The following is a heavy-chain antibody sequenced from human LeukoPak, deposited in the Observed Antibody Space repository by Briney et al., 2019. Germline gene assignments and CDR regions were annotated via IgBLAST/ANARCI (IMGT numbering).Heavy chain of an antibody. CDR1: GGSISSSSYY. CDR2: IYYSGST. V-gene: IGHV4-39*01. J-gene: IGHJ3*02. Sequence: SETLSLTCTVSGGSISSSSYYWGWIRQPPGKGLEWIGSIYYSGSTYYNPSFQSRVSISVDSSKNQFSLRLTSVTAADTAVYYCATSSRVEFGAFNIWGQGTMVTVSS. D-gene: IGHD3-10*01. CDR3: ATSSRVEFGAFNI.